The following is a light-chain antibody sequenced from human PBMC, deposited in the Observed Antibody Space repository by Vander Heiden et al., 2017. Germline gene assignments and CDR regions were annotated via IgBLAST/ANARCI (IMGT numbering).Light chain of an antibody. V-gene: IGKV1-8*01. J-gene: IGKJ1*01. Sequence: AIRITQSPSSLSASTGDRVTITCRASQGISSYLAWYQQKPGKAPKLLIYAASTLQSGVPSRFSGSGSGTDFTLTISCLQSEDFATYYCQHYYSYPRTFGQGTKVEI. CDR3: QHYYSYPRT. CDR2: AAS. CDR1: QGISSY.